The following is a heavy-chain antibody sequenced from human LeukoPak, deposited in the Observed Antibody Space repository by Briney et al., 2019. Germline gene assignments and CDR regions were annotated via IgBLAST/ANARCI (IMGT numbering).Heavy chain of an antibody. CDR3: ARDGSGGY. D-gene: IGHD6-25*01. CDR1: GFTFSNAW. J-gene: IGHJ4*02. CDR2: ISSSSSYI. V-gene: IGHV3-21*01. Sequence: GGSLRLSCAASGFTFSNAWMNWVRQAPGKGLEWVSSISSSSSYIYYADSVKGRFTISRDNAKNSLHLQMNSLRAEDTAVYYCARDGSGGYWGQGTLVTVSS.